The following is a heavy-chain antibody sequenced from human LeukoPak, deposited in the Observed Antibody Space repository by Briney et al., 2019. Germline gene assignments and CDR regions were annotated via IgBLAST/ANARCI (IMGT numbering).Heavy chain of an antibody. CDR3: ARVSTGIEV. D-gene: IGHD5/OR15-5a*01. Sequence: ASVKVSCKASGDTSTSDSMRWVRQAPGQGLEWMGIINPSGGSTSYAQKFQGRVTMTRYTSTSTVYMELSSRRSEDTAVYYCARVSTGIEVWGQGTTVTVSS. J-gene: IGHJ6*02. V-gene: IGHV1-46*01. CDR2: INPSGGST. CDR1: GDTSTSDS.